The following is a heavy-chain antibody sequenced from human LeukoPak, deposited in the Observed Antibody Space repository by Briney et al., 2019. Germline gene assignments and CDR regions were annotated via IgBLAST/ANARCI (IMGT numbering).Heavy chain of an antibody. D-gene: IGHD3-9*01. V-gene: IGHV3-23*01. CDR2: ISGSGGST. CDR3: AKDMHRDILTGYYNGPGQFDY. CDR1: GCTFSSYA. Sequence: PGGSLRLSCAASGCTFSSYAMSWVRQAPGKGLEWVSAISGSGGSTYYADSVKGRFTIFRDNSKNTLYLQMNSLRAEDTAVYYCAKDMHRDILTGYYNGPGQFDYWGQGTLVTVSS. J-gene: IGHJ4*02.